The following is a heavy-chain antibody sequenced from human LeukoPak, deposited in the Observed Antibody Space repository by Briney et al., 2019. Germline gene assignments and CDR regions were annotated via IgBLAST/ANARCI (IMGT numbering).Heavy chain of an antibody. J-gene: IGHJ4*02. Sequence: GGSLRLSCAASGFTFSSYSMNWVRQAPGKGLEWVSYISSSSTIYYADSVKGRFTISRDNAKNSLYLQMNSLRAEDTAVYYCARGQLDASDFDYWGQGTLVTVSS. D-gene: IGHD6-6*01. CDR1: GFTFSSYS. CDR2: ISSSSTI. V-gene: IGHV3-48*01. CDR3: ARGQLDASDFDY.